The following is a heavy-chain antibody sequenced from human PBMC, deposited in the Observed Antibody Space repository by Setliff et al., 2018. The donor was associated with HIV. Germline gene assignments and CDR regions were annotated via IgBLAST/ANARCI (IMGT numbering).Heavy chain of an antibody. J-gene: IGHJ5*02. CDR2: IHNSGTT. CDR3: ARDMGGGYCSGGSCYSKSRWFDP. V-gene: IGHV4-31*03. Sequence: SETLSLTCTVSDASITADTFYWNWLRQPPGKGPEWIGYIHNSGTTHYNPAFESRLIISLDTSKNQFSLKLSSVTAADTAVYYCARDMGGGYCSGGSCYSKSRWFDPWGQGTLVTVSS. D-gene: IGHD2-15*01. CDR1: DASITADTFY.